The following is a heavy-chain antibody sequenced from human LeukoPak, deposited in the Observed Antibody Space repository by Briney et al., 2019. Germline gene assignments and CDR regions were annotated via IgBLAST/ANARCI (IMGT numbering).Heavy chain of an antibody. CDR1: GGSISSYY. CDR2: IYYSGST. D-gene: IGHD3-3*01. CDR3: ARSLYDFWSGYYPTWFDP. J-gene: IGHJ5*02. V-gene: IGHV4-59*01. Sequence: PSETLSLTCTVSGGSISSYYWSWLRQPPGKGLEWIGYIYYSGSTNYNPSLKSRVTISVDTSKNQFSLKLSSVTAADTAVYYCARSLYDFWSGYYPTWFDPWGQGTLVTVSS.